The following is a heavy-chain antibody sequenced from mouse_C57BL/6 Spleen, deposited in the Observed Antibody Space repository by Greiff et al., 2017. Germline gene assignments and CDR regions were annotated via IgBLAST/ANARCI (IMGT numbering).Heavy chain of an antibody. CDR1: GYAFSSSW. J-gene: IGHJ4*01. CDR3: AGEGNVSMDY. Sequence: QVQLQQSGPELVKPGASVKISCKASGYAFSSSWMNWVKQRPGKGLEWIGRIYPGDGDTNYNGKFKGKATLTADKSSSTAYMQLSSLTSEDSAVYFCAGEGNVSMDYWGQGTSVTVSS. CDR2: IYPGDGDT. V-gene: IGHV1-82*01. D-gene: IGHD2-1*01.